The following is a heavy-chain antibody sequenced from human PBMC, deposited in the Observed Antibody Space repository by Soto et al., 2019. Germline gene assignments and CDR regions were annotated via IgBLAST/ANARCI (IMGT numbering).Heavy chain of an antibody. D-gene: IGHD1-1*01. CDR1: GFTFRNYA. CDR3: VRDSYLMEPFDY. Sequence: GGSLRLSCAASGFTFRNYAMNWVRQAPGKGLQWVSPINNSGCGTNYADSVKGRVTISRDNAKKTLYLQMNSLRAEDTAVYYCVRDSYLMEPFDYSGQGTLVTVSS. CDR2: INNSGCGT. V-gene: IGHV3-23*01. J-gene: IGHJ4*02.